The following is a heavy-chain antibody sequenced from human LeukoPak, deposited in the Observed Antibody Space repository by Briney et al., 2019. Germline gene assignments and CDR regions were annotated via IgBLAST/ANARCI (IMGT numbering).Heavy chain of an antibody. J-gene: IGHJ4*02. CDR3: AKGQQLETN. V-gene: IGHV3-23*01. CDR1: GFTFSSYA. D-gene: IGHD6-13*01. Sequence: GGSLRLPCAASGFTFSSYAMSWVRQAPGKGLEWVSALSGSGGTTYYADSVKGRFTISRDNSKNTLYLQMNSLRAEDTAVYYCAKGQQLETNWGQGTLVTVSS. CDR2: LSGSGGTT.